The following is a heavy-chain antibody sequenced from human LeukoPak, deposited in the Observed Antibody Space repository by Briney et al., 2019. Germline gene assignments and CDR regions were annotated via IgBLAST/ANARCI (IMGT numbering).Heavy chain of an antibody. Sequence: PGGSLRLSCAASGFTFSSFAMGWVRQAPGKGLEWVSAISGSGGSTYYADSVKGRFTISRDNSKNTLYLQMNSLRAEDTAVYYCAKPSTAGWEPRGAFDIWGQGTMVTVSS. CDR3: AKPSTAGWEPRGAFDI. V-gene: IGHV3-23*01. J-gene: IGHJ3*02. D-gene: IGHD1-26*01. CDR2: ISGSGGST. CDR1: GFTFSSFA.